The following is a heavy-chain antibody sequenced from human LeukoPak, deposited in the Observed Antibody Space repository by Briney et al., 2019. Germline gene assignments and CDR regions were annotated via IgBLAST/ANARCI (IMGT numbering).Heavy chain of an antibody. J-gene: IGHJ4*02. CDR1: GFTFSDYY. Sequence: GGSLRLSCAASGFTFSDYYMSWVRQAPGKGLEWVGRIKSKTDGGTTDYAAPVKGRFTISRDDSKNTLYLQMNSLKTEDTAVYYCTTRGGSFSIFDYWGQGTLVTVSS. CDR3: TTRGGSFSIFDY. V-gene: IGHV3-15*01. CDR2: IKSKTDGGTT. D-gene: IGHD1-26*01.